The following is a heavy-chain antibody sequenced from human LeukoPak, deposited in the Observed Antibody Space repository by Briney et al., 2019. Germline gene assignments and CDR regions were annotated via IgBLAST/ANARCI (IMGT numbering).Heavy chain of an antibody. J-gene: IGHJ6*03. CDR1: GGSISSGGYY. V-gene: IGHV4-30-2*01. CDR2: IYHSGST. Sequence: PSQTLSLTCTVSGGSISSGGYYWSWIRQPPGKGLEWIGYIYHSGSTYYNPSLKSRVTMSVDTSKNQFSLKLSSVTAADTAVYYCARGSQTSYYYYYMDVWGKGTTVTVSS. CDR3: ARGSQTSYYYYYMDV.